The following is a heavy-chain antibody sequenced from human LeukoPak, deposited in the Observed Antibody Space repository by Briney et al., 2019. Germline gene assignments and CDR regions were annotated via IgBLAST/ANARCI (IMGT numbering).Heavy chain of an antibody. V-gene: IGHV3-48*03. CDR3: VRFGACTSSFCSTSGWVTFDY. Sequence: GGSLRLSCAASGFTFNSFEMNWVRQAPGKGLEWVSYISSSGDTIYYADSVKGRFTISRDNAKNSLYLQMNSLRAEDTAVYYCVRFGACTSSFCSTSGWVTFDYWGQGTLATVSS. D-gene: IGHD6-19*01. J-gene: IGHJ4*02. CDR2: ISSSGDTI. CDR1: GFTFNSFE.